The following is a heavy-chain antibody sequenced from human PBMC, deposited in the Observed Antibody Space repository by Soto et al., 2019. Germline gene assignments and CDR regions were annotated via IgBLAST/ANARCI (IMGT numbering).Heavy chain of an antibody. Sequence: ASVQVSCKASGGTFSSYAISWVRQAPGQGLEWMGGIIPIFGTANYAQKFQGRVTITADKSTSTAYMELSSLRSEDTAVYYCARVSPLDCSSTSCFAGAGNFDYWGQGTLVTVSS. CDR1: GGTFSSYA. CDR3: ARVSPLDCSSTSCFAGAGNFDY. J-gene: IGHJ4*02. V-gene: IGHV1-69*06. D-gene: IGHD2-2*01. CDR2: IIPIFGTA.